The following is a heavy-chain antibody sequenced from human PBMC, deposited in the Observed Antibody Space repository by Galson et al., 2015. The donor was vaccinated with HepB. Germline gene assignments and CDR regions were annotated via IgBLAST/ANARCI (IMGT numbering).Heavy chain of an antibody. D-gene: IGHD3-10*01. Sequence: SVKVSCKASGYTFTGYYMHWVRQAPGKGLEWMGGFDPEDGETIYAQKFQGRVTMTEDTSTDTAYMELSSLRSEDTAVYYCATVYYGSGSYYGWFDPWGQGTLVTVSS. CDR1: GYTFTGYY. CDR3: ATVYYGSGSYYGWFDP. CDR2: FDPEDGET. J-gene: IGHJ5*02. V-gene: IGHV1-24*01.